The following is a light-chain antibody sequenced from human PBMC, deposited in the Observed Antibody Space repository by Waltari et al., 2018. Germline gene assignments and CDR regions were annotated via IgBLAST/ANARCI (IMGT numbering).Light chain of an antibody. CDR1: QSGSRTF. CDR3: QHYVTLPVT. V-gene: IGKV3-20*01. Sequence: SCRASQSGSRTFAWYQQKPGQAPSLLIYGASIRATGIPDRFSGSGSGTDFSLTISRLEPEDFAVYYCQHYVTLPVTFGQGTKVEIK. CDR2: GAS. J-gene: IGKJ1*01.